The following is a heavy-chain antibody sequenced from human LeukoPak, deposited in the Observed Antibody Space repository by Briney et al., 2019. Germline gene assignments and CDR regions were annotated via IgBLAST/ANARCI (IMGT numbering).Heavy chain of an antibody. J-gene: IGHJ4*02. CDR1: DGSINGYY. CDR2: IHPSGSA. CDR3: ARGIDAYKVAY. D-gene: IGHD5-24*01. V-gene: IGHV4-4*07. Sequence: KPSETLSLTCSVSDGSINGYYWNWIRQPPGGGLEWIGCIHPSGSAHYNPSLKNRVTISLDTSSNRFFLNINSVAAADTALYYCARGIDAYKVAYWGQGTLVTVSS.